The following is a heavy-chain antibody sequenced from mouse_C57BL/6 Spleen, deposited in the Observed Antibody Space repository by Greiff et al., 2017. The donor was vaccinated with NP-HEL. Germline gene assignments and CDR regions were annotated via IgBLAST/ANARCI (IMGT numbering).Heavy chain of an antibody. Sequence: VQLQQSGAELMKPGASVKLSCKATGYTFTGYWIEWVKQRPGHGLEWIGEILPGSGSTNYNEKFKGKATFTADTSSNTAYMQLSSLTTEDSAIYYCARGGYYGSSPHYYAMDYWGQGTSVTVSS. CDR3: ARGGYYGSSPHYYAMDY. CDR1: GYTFTGYW. V-gene: IGHV1-9*01. CDR2: ILPGSGST. D-gene: IGHD1-1*01. J-gene: IGHJ4*01.